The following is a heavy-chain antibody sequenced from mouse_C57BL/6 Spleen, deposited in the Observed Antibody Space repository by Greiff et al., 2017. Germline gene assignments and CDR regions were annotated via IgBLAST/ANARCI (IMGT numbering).Heavy chain of an antibody. Sequence: EVQLQQSGAELVRPGASVKLSCTASGFNIKDYYMHWVKQRPEQGLEWIGRIDPEDGDTEYAPKFQGKATMTADTSSNTAYLQLSSLTSEDTAVYYCTSLITTGVAARDYWGQGTTLTVSS. CDR1: GFNIKDYY. CDR3: TSLITTGVAARDY. D-gene: IGHD1-1*01. CDR2: IDPEDGDT. V-gene: IGHV14-1*01. J-gene: IGHJ2*01.